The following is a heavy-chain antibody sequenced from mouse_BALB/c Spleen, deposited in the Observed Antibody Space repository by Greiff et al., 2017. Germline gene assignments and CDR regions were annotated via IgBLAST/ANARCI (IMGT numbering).Heavy chain of an antibody. CDR2: INPYNDGT. V-gene: IGHV1-14*01. CDR3: ARDLEDYYGSRYYYAMDY. D-gene: IGHD1-1*01. Sequence: EVQLQQSGPELVKPGASVKMSCKASGYTFTSYVMHWVKQKPGQGLEWIGYINPYNDGTKYNEKFKGKATLTSDKSSSTAYMELSSLTSEDSAVYYCARDLEDYYGSRYYYAMDYWGQGTSVTVSS. CDR1: GYTFTSYV. J-gene: IGHJ4*01.